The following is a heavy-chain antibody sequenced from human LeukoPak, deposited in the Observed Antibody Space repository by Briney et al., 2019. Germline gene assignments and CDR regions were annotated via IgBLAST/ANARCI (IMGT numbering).Heavy chain of an antibody. J-gene: IGHJ3*02. CDR2: IYPGDSDT. CDR3: ARAASWLSSDAFDI. D-gene: IGHD2-2*01. V-gene: IGHV5-51*01. Sequence: GESLKISCKGSGYTFTTYWIAWVRQMPGKGLEWMGIIYPGDSDTRYSPSVQGQVTISADKSISTAYLQWSSLKASDSAMYYSARAASWLSSDAFDIWGQGTMVTVSS. CDR1: GYTFTTYW.